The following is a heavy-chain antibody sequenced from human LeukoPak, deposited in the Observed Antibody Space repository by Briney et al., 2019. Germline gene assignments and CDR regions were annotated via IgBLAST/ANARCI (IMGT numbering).Heavy chain of an antibody. CDR1: GYTFTGYY. Sequence: ASVKVSCKASGYTFTGYYMHWGRQAPGQGREWVGWINPNRGVTNYVQKLQGRVNMTRDTSISTAYMELSRMRSDNTAVDYCARGDPYHFDYWGQGTLVTVSS. V-gene: IGHV1-2*02. J-gene: IGHJ4*02. CDR2: INPNRGVT. CDR3: ARGDPYHFDY.